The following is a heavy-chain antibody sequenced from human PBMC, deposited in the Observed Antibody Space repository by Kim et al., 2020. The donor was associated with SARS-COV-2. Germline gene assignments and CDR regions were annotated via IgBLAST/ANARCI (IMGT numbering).Heavy chain of an antibody. V-gene: IGHV4-59*13. CDR3: ARDGDSSGWFTIDY. CDR1: GGSISSYY. Sequence: SETLSLTCTVSGGSISSYYWSWIRQPPGKGLEWIGYIYYSGSTNYNPSLKSRVTISVDTSKNQFSLKLSSVTAADTAVYYCARDGDSSGWFTIDYWGQGTLVTVSS. CDR2: IYYSGST. D-gene: IGHD6-19*01. J-gene: IGHJ4*02.